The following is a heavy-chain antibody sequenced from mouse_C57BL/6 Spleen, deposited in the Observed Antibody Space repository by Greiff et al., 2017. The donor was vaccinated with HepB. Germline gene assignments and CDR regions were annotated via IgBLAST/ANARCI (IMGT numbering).Heavy chain of an antibody. J-gene: IGHJ4*01. Sequence: QVQLQQSGPELVKPGASVKISCKASGYAFSSSWMNWVKQRPGKGLEWVGRIYPGDGDTNYNGKFKGKATLTADKSSSTAYMQLSSLTSEDSAVYFCARRRIYDGYYDYAMDYWGQGTSVTVSS. V-gene: IGHV1-82*01. CDR2: IYPGDGDT. D-gene: IGHD2-3*01. CDR3: ARRRIYDGYYDYAMDY. CDR1: GYAFSSSW.